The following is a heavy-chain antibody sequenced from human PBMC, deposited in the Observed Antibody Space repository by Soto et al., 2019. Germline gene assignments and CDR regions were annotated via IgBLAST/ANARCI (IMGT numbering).Heavy chain of an antibody. CDR2: VYARGAT. V-gene: IGHV4-4*07. Sequence: QVELQESGPGLVKPSETLSLTCSVSGASITSHYWSWIRQSAGEGLQWIGRVYARGATNYNPSLKSRVTISGDTSKNPFSLKLTSVTAADTAVYYCARSSGDDFFYYGMDVWGHGTTVTVSS. CDR1: GASITSHY. D-gene: IGHD4-17*01. J-gene: IGHJ6*02. CDR3: ARSSGDDFFYYGMDV.